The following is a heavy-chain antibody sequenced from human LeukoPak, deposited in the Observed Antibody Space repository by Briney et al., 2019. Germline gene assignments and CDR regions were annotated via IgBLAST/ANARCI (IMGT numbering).Heavy chain of an antibody. V-gene: IGHV3-23*01. D-gene: IGHD6-13*01. CDR2: ISGSGGST. CDR1: GFTFSSYA. CDR3: AKDRRRSYSSSWPPFDY. Sequence: GGSLRLSCAASGFTFSSYAMSWVRQAPGKGLEWVSAISGSGGSTYYADSVKGRFTISRDNSKNTLYLQMNSLRAEDTAVYYCAKDRRRSYSSSWPPFDYWGQGTQVTVSS. J-gene: IGHJ4*02.